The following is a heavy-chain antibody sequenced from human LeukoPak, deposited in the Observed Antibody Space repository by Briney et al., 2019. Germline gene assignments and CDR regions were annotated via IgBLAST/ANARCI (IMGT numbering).Heavy chain of an antibody. CDR3: AGGVTYFFGSGSSDMDV. CDR1: GYTFTGYY. D-gene: IGHD3-10*01. CDR2: INPNSGGT. Sequence: EASVKVSCKASGYTFTGYYMHWVRQAPGQGLEWLGWINPNSGGTNYAQKFQGRVTMTRDTSITTAYMELSGLRSDDTAVYYCAGGVTYFFGSGSSDMDVWGQGTTVTVSS. V-gene: IGHV1-2*02. J-gene: IGHJ6*02.